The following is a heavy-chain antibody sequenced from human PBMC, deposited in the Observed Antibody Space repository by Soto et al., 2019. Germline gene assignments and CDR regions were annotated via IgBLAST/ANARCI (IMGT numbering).Heavy chain of an antibody. Sequence: ASVKVSCKASGYTFTSYAMHWVRQAPGQRLEWMGWINAGIGGTNYAQKFQGWVTMTRDTSISTAYMELSRLRSDDTAVYYCAREGYCTNGVCLGYYYYGMDVWGQGATVTVSS. J-gene: IGHJ6*02. V-gene: IGHV1-2*04. CDR2: INAGIGGT. CDR3: AREGYCTNGVCLGYYYYGMDV. D-gene: IGHD2-8*01. CDR1: GYTFTSYA.